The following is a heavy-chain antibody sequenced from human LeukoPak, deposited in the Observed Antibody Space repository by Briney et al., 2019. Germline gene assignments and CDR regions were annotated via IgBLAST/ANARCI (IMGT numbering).Heavy chain of an antibody. CDR1: GFTFSSHW. J-gene: IGHJ4*02. D-gene: IGHD2-15*01. CDR3: ARALSGTDDY. V-gene: IGHV3-74*01. Sequence: GGSLRLSCAASGFTFSSHWMHWVRQAPGKGLMWIARINSDGSTTTYADSVKGRFTISRDNAKNTLYLQMNSLRAEDMAVYYCARALSGTDDYWGQGTLVTVSS. CDR2: INSDGSTT.